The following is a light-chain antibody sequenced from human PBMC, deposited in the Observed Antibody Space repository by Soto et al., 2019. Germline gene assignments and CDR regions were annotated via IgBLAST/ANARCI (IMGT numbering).Light chain of an antibody. CDR2: AAS. V-gene: IGKV3-15*01. CDR1: ESVTSS. J-gene: IGKJ1*01. Sequence: EIVMTQSPATLSVSPGDRATLSCRASESVTSSLAWYQQKPGQPPRLLIYAASTRATDVPARFSGGGSETEFTLTISSLQSEDFAVYFCQQYNIWPLWTFGRGTKVEIK. CDR3: QQYNIWPLWT.